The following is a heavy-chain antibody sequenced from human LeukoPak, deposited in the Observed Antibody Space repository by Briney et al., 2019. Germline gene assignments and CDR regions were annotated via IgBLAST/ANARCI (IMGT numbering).Heavy chain of an antibody. CDR3: AKDVVRGSGRINWFDP. Sequence: GGSLRLSCAASGFTFSSYAMSWVRQAPGKGLEWVSAISGSGGSTYYADTVRGRFTISRDTSKNMLYLQMNSLRAEDTAVYYCAKDVVRGSGRINWFDPWGQGTQVTVSS. CDR2: ISGSGGST. V-gene: IGHV3-23*01. D-gene: IGHD3-10*01. J-gene: IGHJ5*02. CDR1: GFTFSSYA.